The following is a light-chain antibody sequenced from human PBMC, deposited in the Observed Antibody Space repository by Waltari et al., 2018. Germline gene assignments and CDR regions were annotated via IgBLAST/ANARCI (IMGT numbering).Light chain of an antibody. CDR2: DAS. CDR1: QSVSSY. CDR3: EQRSNWPQT. J-gene: IGKJ1*01. Sequence: EIVLTQSPATLSLSPGERDTLSCRASQSVSSYLAWYQQKPGQAPRLIIDDASNRATGTPARFSGSGSGTDFTLTISSLEPEDFAVYDCEQRSNWPQTSGQGTKVEIK. V-gene: IGKV3-11*01.